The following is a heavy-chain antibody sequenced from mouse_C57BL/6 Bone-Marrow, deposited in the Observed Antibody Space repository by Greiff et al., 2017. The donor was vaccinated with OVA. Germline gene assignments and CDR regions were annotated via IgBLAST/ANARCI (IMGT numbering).Heavy chain of an antibody. CDR1: GYTFTSYG. D-gene: IGHD2-4*01. CDR3: AKYDYDVGYAMDY. CDR2: IYPRSGNT. Sequence: VTLQESGAELARPGASVKLSCKASGYTFTSYGISWVKQRTGQGLEWIGEIYPRSGNTYYNEKFKGKATLTADKSSSTAYMELRSLTSEDSAVYFCAKYDYDVGYAMDYWGQGTSVTVSS. J-gene: IGHJ4*01. V-gene: IGHV1-81*01.